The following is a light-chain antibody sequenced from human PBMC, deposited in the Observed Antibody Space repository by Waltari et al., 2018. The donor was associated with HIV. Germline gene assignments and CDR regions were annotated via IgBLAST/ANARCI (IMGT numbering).Light chain of an antibody. J-gene: IGLJ3*02. CDR3: GAWDSGLSAWV. CDR2: DKN. V-gene: IGLV1-51*01. Sequence: HSVFTQPPSVSAAPGQTVTISCSGSSSNLGNNYVSWYQQFPGTATKLLIYDKNKRPSGIPDRFSGTKSSTSATLGSTGLQTGDEAGSYCGAWDSGLSAWVFGGVTKLTVL. CDR1: SSNLGNNY.